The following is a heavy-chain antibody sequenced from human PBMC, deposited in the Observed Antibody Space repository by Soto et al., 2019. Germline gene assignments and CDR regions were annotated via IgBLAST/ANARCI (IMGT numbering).Heavy chain of an antibody. CDR2: FYYTGST. CDR3: ARPIEGGSSGYYH. Sequence: QLQLHESGPGLVKPSETLSLSSTVSGGSISSSNYYWAWIRQPPGKGLEWIGSFYYTGSTYYNPSLKSRVTISVVTSKNQFSLKLSSVTAADTAVYYCARPIEGGSSGYYHWGHGTLVTVSS. CDR1: GGSISSSNYY. V-gene: IGHV4-39*01. J-gene: IGHJ5*02. D-gene: IGHD3-22*01.